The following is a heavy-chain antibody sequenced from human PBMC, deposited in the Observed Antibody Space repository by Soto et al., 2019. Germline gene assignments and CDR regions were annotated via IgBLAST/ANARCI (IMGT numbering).Heavy chain of an antibody. CDR3: AADRRGVIHSSGGSTGVFAY. D-gene: IGHD2-15*01. V-gene: IGHV3-23*01. Sequence: GGSLRLSCAAAGFNFTTNSLNCVRQAPWKGLEWFSAISGDSGSIYYVDSVKGRFTISRDNSQSTLYLQMASLRAEDTAVYYCAADRRGVIHSSGGSTGVFAYGGQGDLVTVSS. J-gene: IGHJ4*02. CDR2: ISGDSGSI. CDR1: GFNFTTNS.